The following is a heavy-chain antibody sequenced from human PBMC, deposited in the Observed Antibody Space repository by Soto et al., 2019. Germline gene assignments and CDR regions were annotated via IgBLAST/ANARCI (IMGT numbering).Heavy chain of an antibody. Sequence: QITLKESGPTLVKPTQTLTLTCTFSGFSLSTSAVGVGWIRQPPGKALEWLAVSYWDDNKRYSPSLKSRLSITKDTSKNQVVLTMTNMDPVDTATYYCAQRLHSTGFYDYWGQGTLVTVSS. CDR1: GFSLSTSAVG. J-gene: IGHJ4*02. D-gene: IGHD3-22*01. V-gene: IGHV2-5*02. CDR3: AQRLHSTGFYDY. CDR2: SYWDDNK.